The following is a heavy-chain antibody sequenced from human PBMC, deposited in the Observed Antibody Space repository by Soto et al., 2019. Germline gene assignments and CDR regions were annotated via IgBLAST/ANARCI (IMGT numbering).Heavy chain of an antibody. CDR2: ISYDGTNN. Sequence: GGSLRLSCAASGFTFSNYAIHWVRQAPGKGLEWVAVISYDGTNNYYAASVKGRFTISRDNSKNTLYLQMNSLRAEDTAFYYCVRGVVVVVGSTAENFDHWGQGTLVTVSS. D-gene: IGHD2-15*01. J-gene: IGHJ4*02. CDR3: VRGVVVVVGSTAENFDH. V-gene: IGHV3-30-3*01. CDR1: GFTFSNYA.